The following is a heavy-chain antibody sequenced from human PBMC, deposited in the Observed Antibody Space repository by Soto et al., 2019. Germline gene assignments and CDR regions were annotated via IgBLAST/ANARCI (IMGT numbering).Heavy chain of an antibody. CDR2: IKSKADGGER. Sequence: EVQMVQSGGDLVKPGGSLRLSCVTSGFMFSSAWMSWVRQAPGKGLEWVARIKSKADGGERDYAEPVKGRFTTSRDDSKNTVYLQMNSLRAEDTAVYYCVEGWNDFWGQGTLVTVSS. CDR1: GFMFSSAW. V-gene: IGHV3-15*01. J-gene: IGHJ4*02. D-gene: IGHD1-1*01. CDR3: VEGWNDF.